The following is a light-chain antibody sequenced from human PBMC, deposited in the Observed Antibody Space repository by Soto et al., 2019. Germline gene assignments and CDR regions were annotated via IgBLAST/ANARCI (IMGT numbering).Light chain of an antibody. Sequence: DIQMTQSPSSLSASVGDRVTITCRASQSINSHLNWYQKKPGKAPKLLIHTTSSLQSGVPSRFSGSGAGTDFTLTISSLQPEDFATYYCQQRDSTPQTFGGGTKVDIK. CDR1: QSINSH. V-gene: IGKV1-39*01. CDR3: QQRDSTPQT. J-gene: IGKJ4*01. CDR2: TTS.